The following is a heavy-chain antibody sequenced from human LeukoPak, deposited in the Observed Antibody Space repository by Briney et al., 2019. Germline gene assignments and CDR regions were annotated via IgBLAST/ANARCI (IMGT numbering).Heavy chain of an antibody. V-gene: IGHV4-4*07. CDR1: GVSINNYY. CDR3: ARMTPGYYYYMDV. CDR2: IYPSGNN. J-gene: IGHJ6*03. Sequence: SETLSFTCTVSGVSINNYYWTWIRQSDGKGLEWIAHIYPSGNNNYNPSLKSRVTISIDRSKNQFSLRLSSVTAADTAMYYCARMTPGYYYYMDVWGKGTTVTVSS.